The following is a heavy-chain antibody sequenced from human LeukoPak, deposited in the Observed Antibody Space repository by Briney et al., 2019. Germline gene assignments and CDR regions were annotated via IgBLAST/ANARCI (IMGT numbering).Heavy chain of an antibody. CDR2: INPNSGGT. Sequence: ASVKVSCKASGYTFTGYYMHWVRRAPGQGLGWMGWINPNSGGTNYAQKFQGWVTMTRDTSISTAYMELSRLRSDDTAVYYCARADSGSSWGYGMDVWGQGTTVTVS. CDR1: GYTFTGYY. D-gene: IGHD6-13*01. V-gene: IGHV1-2*04. CDR3: ARADSGSSWGYGMDV. J-gene: IGHJ6*02.